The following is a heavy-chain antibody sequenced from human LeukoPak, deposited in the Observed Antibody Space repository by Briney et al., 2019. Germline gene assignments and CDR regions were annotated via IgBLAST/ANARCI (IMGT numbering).Heavy chain of an antibody. V-gene: IGHV3-48*01. CDR3: ARDSYYYDMDV. CDR2: ISISSSTI. Sequence: GGTLRLSCAASGFTFSSYSMNWVRQAPGKGREWVSYISISSSTIYYADSVKGRFTISRDNAKNSLYLQMNSLRAEDTAVYYCARDSYYYDMDVWGKGTTVTVSS. J-gene: IGHJ6*03. CDR1: GFTFSSYS.